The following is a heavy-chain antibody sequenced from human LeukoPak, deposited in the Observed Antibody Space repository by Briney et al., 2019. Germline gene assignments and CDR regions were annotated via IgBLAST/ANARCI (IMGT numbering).Heavy chain of an antibody. J-gene: IGHJ5*02. Sequence: GGSLRLSCAASGFXFSSYAMSWVRQAPGKGREWVSPISGSGGSTYYADSVKGRFTISRDNSKNTLYLQMNSLRAEDTAVYYCAKDTRYYYGSGSYTNWFDPWGQGTLVTVSS. D-gene: IGHD3-10*01. CDR1: GFXFSSYA. CDR2: ISGSGGST. CDR3: AKDTRYYYGSGSYTNWFDP. V-gene: IGHV3-23*01.